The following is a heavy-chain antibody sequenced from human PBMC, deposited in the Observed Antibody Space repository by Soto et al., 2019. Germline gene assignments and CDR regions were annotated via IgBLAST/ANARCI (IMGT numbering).Heavy chain of an antibody. J-gene: IGHJ4*02. D-gene: IGHD3-10*01. Sequence: PSETLSLPCTVPGASISIDEYHWGWIRQPPGKGLEWIGSVKSSGTYYNPSLRSRITVSVDTSNNQFSLNLSSVTAADAATYYCVRLGDSWGQGALVTVSS. CDR3: VRLGDS. CDR2: VKSSGT. V-gene: IGHV4-39*01. CDR1: GASISIDEYH.